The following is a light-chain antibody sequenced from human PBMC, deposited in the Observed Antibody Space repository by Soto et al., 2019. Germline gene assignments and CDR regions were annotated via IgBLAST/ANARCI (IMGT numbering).Light chain of an antibody. CDR3: QQYGSSPPLT. V-gene: IGKV3-20*01. CDR2: GAS. CDR1: QSVSSSY. J-gene: IGKJ5*01. Sequence: IVLTQSPGTLSLSPGERATLSCRASQSVSSSYLAWYQQKPGQAPRLLIYGASSRATGIPDRFSGSGSGTDFTRTISSLEHEDFAVYYCQQYGSSPPLTFGQGTRLEIK.